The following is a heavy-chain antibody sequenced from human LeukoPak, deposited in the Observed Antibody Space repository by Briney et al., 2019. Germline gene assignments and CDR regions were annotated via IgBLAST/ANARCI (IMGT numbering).Heavy chain of an antibody. CDR2: IYTSGST. CDR3: AREPHKWLGYYYGMDV. CDR1: GGSISSYY. J-gene: IGHJ6*02. V-gene: IGHV4-4*07. Sequence: SETLSLTCTVSGGSISSYYWSWIRQPAGKGLEWIGRIYTSGSTNYNPSLKSRVTMSVDTSKNQFSLKLSSVTAADTAVYYCAREPHKWLGYYYGMDVWGQGTTVTVSS. D-gene: IGHD3-22*01.